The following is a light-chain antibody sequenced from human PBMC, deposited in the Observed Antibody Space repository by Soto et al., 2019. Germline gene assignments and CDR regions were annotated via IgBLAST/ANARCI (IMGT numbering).Light chain of an antibody. CDR3: QQYNSWPLT. V-gene: IGKV3-15*01. J-gene: IGKJ4*01. CDR2: GAS. CDR1: QSLNSD. Sequence: ETVMTQSPATLSMSPGDRATLSCRASQSLNSDLAWYQQKPGQAPRLLIYGASTRATGIPGRFSGSGSGTEFTLTISSLQFEDFAVYYCQQYNSWPLTFGGGTKV.